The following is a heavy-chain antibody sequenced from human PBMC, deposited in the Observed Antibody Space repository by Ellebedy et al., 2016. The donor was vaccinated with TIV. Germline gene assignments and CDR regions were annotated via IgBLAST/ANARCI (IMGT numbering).Heavy chain of an antibody. CDR2: ISHDGMTK. Sequence: PGGSLRLSCEASGFTFRSYGMHWVRQAPGKGLEWVAAISHDGMTKYYADSVKDRFTVSRDNSKNTLYLQVNSLRAEDTAVFYCAKVAVGFYMSPDCFDYWGQGTPVTVSS. D-gene: IGHD2-21*02. CDR1: GFTFRSYG. V-gene: IGHV3-30*18. J-gene: IGHJ4*02. CDR3: AKVAVGFYMSPDCFDY.